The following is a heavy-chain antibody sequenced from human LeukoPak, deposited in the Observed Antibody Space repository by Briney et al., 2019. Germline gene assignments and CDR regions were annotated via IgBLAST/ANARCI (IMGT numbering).Heavy chain of an antibody. D-gene: IGHD1-14*01. CDR1: GGSISSHY. V-gene: IGHV4-59*11. J-gene: IGHJ6*03. Sequence: SETLSLTCTASGGSISSHYWSWIRQPPGKGLEWIGYIYYSGSTNYNPSLKRRVTISVDTSKNQFSLKLSSVTAADTAVYYCASVDRYYYYMDVWGKGTTVTVSS. CDR3: ASVDRYYYYMDV. CDR2: IYYSGST.